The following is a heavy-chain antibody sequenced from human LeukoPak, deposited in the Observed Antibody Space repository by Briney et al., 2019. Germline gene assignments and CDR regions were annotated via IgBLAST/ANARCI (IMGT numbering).Heavy chain of an antibody. CDR2: INAGNGNT. Sequence: ASVKVSCKASGCTFTSYAMHWVRQAPGQRLEWMGWINAGNGNTKYSQKFQGRVTITRDTSASTAYMELSSLRSEDTAVYYCARGLWVVTATAIDYWGQGTLVTVSS. J-gene: IGHJ4*02. D-gene: IGHD2-21*02. CDR3: ARGLWVVTATAIDY. CDR1: GCTFTSYA. V-gene: IGHV1-3*01.